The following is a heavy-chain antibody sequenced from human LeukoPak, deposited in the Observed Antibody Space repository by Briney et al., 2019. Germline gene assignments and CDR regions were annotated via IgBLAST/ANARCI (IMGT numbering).Heavy chain of an antibody. V-gene: IGHV1-2*02. D-gene: IGHD2-2*01. CDR3: ARVDCSSTSCYQAHYYYYYAMDV. CDR1: GYTFTGYY. J-gene: IGHJ6*02. CDR2: ISPNSGGT. Sequence: ASVKVSCKTSGYTFTGYYIHWVRQAPGQGPEWMGWISPNSGGTNYAQKFQGRVTMTRDTSLSTAYMDLSRLRSDDTAVHYCARVDCSSTSCYQAHYYYYYAMDVWGQGTTVTVSS.